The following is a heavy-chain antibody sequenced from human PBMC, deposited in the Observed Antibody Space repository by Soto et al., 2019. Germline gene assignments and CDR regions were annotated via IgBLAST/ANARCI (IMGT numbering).Heavy chain of an antibody. Sequence: PSVKVSCKTSGYSFTDYKLHWVRQAPGQGLEWMGWVDPNGGGSNSAQKFQGSVTMTWDTSITTAYLDLTRLTTNDTATYFCATWVDYGDFEVFDFWGQGTLVTVSS. J-gene: IGHJ4*02. CDR1: GYSFTDYK. V-gene: IGHV1-2*04. CDR2: VDPNGGGS. D-gene: IGHD4-17*01. CDR3: ATWVDYGDFEVFDF.